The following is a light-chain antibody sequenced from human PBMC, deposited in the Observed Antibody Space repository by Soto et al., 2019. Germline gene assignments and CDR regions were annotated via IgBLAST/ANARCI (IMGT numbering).Light chain of an antibody. CDR1: QGIRHY. J-gene: IGKJ4*01. CDR3: QKYNSAPLT. V-gene: IGKV1-27*01. CDR2: GVS. Sequence: DIQMTQSPSSLSASIGDRVTITCRASQGIRHYLAWYQQKPGKVPKLLIYGVSVLQSGVPSRFGGSESGKDFTLTISSLQPEDVATYYCQKYNSAPLTFGGGTKVEIK.